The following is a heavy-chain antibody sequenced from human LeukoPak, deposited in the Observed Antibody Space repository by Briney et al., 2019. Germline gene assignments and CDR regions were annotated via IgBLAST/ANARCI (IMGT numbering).Heavy chain of an antibody. CDR2: IIPIFGIA. Sequence: SVKVSCKASGGTFSSYAISWVRQAPGQGLEWMGRIIPIFGIANNAQKFQGRVTITADKSTSTAYMELSSLRSEDTAVYYCARDTAGPAGIYGFDYWGQGTLVTVSS. CDR1: GGTFSSYA. CDR3: ARDTAGPAGIYGFDY. D-gene: IGHD3-16*01. J-gene: IGHJ4*02. V-gene: IGHV1-69*04.